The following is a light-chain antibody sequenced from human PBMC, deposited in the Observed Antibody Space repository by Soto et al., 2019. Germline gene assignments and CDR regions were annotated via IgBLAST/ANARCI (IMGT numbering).Light chain of an antibody. Sequence: AIQMTQSPSSLSASVGARVTITCRASQGIRHYLGWYQQKPGKAPKIVIYAASSLQIGVPSTFSGSGSCTDFTLTISSLPPEDFATYYCLQDYNYPLAFGGGTKVES. CDR2: AAS. CDR3: LQDYNYPLA. V-gene: IGKV1-6*01. CDR1: QGIRHY. J-gene: IGKJ4*01.